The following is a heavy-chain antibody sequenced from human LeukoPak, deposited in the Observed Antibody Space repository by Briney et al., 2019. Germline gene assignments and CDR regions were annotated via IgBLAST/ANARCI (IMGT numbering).Heavy chain of an antibody. V-gene: IGHV4-59*01. D-gene: IGHD1-7*01. J-gene: IGHJ4*02. CDR1: GGSISSYY. CDR3: ARATGELDY. Sequence: SETLSLTCTVSGGSISSYYWSWIRQPPGKGLEWIGYIYYSGSTNYNPSLKSRVTISVDTSKNQFSLKLSSVTAADTAVYYCARATGELDYWGQGTLVTVSS. CDR2: IYYSGST.